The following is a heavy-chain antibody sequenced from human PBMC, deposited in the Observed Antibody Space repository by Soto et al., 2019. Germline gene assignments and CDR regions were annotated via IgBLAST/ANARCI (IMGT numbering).Heavy chain of an antibody. D-gene: IGHD5-18*01. CDR1: GGTFSTYA. CDR2: IIPMFGTA. J-gene: IGHJ4*02. CDR3: ASGIQLWLRRINNGYSG. Sequence: QVQLVQSGAEVKKPESSVKVSCKAPGGTFSTYAISWVRQAPGQGLEWMGGIIPMFGTANYAQRFQDRVTSTADESTNTVYMELRRLRSEDTAVYFCASGIQLWLRRINNGYSGWGQGTLVTLSS. V-gene: IGHV1-69*12.